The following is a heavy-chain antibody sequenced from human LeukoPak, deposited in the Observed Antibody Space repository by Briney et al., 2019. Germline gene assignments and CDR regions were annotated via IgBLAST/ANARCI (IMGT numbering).Heavy chain of an antibody. V-gene: IGHV3-30*18. D-gene: IGHD5-18*01. CDR1: GFTFSGYG. J-gene: IGHJ6*02. CDR3: AKGDTAMVNYYYYGMDV. CDR2: ISYDGSNK. Sequence: PGGSLRLSCAASGFTFSGYGMHWVRQAPGKGLEWVAVISYDGSNKYYADSVKGRFTISRDNSKNTLYLQMNSLRAEDTAVYYCAKGDTAMVNYYYYGMDVWGQGTTVTVSS.